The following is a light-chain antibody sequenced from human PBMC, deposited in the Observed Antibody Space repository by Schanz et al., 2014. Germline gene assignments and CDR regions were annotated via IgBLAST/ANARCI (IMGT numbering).Light chain of an antibody. Sequence: DIQMTQSPSTLSASVGDRVTITCRASQSISSWLAWYQQKPGKAPKLLIYDASTLKSGVPSRFSGSRSGTEFTLTISSLQPDDFATYYCQQYSSYWAFGQGTKVEIK. V-gene: IGKV1-5*01. J-gene: IGKJ1*01. CDR3: QQYSSYWA. CDR1: QSISSW. CDR2: DAS.